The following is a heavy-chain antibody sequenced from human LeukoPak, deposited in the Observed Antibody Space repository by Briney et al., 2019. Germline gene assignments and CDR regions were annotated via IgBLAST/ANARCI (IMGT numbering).Heavy chain of an antibody. CDR1: GGSISSSY. V-gene: IGHV4-59*01. CDR3: ARVSRSSWSFDF. Sequence: PSETLSLTCTVPGGSISSSYWTWIRQPPAKSLEWIGYIYYSGSTNHNPSLKSRVTISIDTSKNQFSLKLSSVTAADTAVYYCARVSRSSWSFDFWGQGTLVTVSS. CDR2: IYYSGST. J-gene: IGHJ4*02. D-gene: IGHD6-13*01.